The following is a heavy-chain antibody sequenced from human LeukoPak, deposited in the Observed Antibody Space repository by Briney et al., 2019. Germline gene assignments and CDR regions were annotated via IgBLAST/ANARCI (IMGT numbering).Heavy chain of an antibody. CDR1: GGPITSHY. Sequence: PSETLSLTCSVSGGPITSHYWSWMRQSPAKGLDWIAYFYYSGSTTNYNPSLKSRVTISVDTSKNQFSLNLRSVTAADTAVYYCARLSSGSHDYWGRGTLVTVSS. CDR2: FYYSGSTT. J-gene: IGHJ4*02. D-gene: IGHD3-10*01. CDR3: ARLSSGSHDY. V-gene: IGHV4-59*08.